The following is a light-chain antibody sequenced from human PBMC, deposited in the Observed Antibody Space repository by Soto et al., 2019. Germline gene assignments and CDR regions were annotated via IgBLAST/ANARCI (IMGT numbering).Light chain of an antibody. CDR2: GNN. J-gene: IGLJ1*01. CDR1: SSNIGAGYD. Sequence: QSVLTQPPSVSGAPGPRVTISCTGSSSNIGAGYDVHWYQQFPGTAPKLLIFGNNNRPSGVPDRISGSKSGTSASLAITGLQTEDEADYYCQSYDSSLSGYVFGTGTKLTVL. V-gene: IGLV1-40*01. CDR3: QSYDSSLSGYV.